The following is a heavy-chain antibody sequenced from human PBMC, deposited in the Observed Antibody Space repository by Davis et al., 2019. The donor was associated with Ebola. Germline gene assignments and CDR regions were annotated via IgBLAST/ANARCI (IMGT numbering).Heavy chain of an antibody. CDR1: GFIFSNYW. J-gene: IGHJ4*02. CDR3: AREAAAGDY. V-gene: IGHV3-7*03. D-gene: IGHD6-13*01. Sequence: GESLKISCVTSGFIFSNYWLSWVRQAPGKGLEWVANINQDGKQKFYVDSVEGRFTISRDNAKNSLHLQMNNLRADDMAVYYCAREAAAGDYWGQGTLVTVS. CDR2: INQDGKQK.